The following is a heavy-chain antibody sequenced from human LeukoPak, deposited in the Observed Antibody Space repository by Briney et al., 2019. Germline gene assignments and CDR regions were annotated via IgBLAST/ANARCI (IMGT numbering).Heavy chain of an antibody. CDR1: DDSISDYY. D-gene: IGHD3-16*01. Sequence: SETLSLTCTASDDSISDYYRGWIRQPPGKGLEWIGYFYNSGRSTYNPSLKSRVTISADTSKNHFSLKLNSVTTADTAVYYCTRGAGWLIDYWGQGILVTVSS. CDR2: FYNSGRS. J-gene: IGHJ4*02. CDR3: TRGAGWLIDY. V-gene: IGHV4-59*01.